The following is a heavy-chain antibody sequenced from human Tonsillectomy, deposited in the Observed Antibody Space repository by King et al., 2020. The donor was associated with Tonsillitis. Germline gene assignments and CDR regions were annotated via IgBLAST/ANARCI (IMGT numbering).Heavy chain of an antibody. Sequence: VQLVQSGAEVKKPGESLKISCKGSGYSFTSYWIVWVRQLPGKGLEWMGIIYPGDSATRYSQSFQGQVTISADKSISTAYLQWSSLKAADTAMYYCARVYISGSTYSFDIWGQGTMVTVSS. V-gene: IGHV5-51*01. CDR1: GYSFTSYW. CDR3: ARVYISGSTYSFDI. D-gene: IGHD3-22*01. J-gene: IGHJ3*02. CDR2: IYPGDSAT.